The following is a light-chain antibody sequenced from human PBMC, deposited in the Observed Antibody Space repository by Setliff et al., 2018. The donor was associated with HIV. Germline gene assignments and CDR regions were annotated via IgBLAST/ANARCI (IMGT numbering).Light chain of an antibody. CDR3: SSYTSSSTGV. J-gene: IGLJ3*02. Sequence: QSVLPQPASVSGSPGQSITISCTGTSSDIGGYDYVSWFQHHPGKAPKLMMSDVTKRPPGVSTRFSGSKSGNTASLTISGLQAEDEADYYCSSYTSSSTGVFGGGTKVTVL. CDR2: DVT. V-gene: IGLV2-14*03. CDR1: SSDIGGYDY.